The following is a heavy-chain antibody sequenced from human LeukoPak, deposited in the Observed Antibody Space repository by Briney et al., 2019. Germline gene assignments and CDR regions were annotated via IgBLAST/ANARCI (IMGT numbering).Heavy chain of an antibody. CDR3: ARYDSRGSGSTQLEY. Sequence: SETLSLTCAVSGYSISIAYYWGWIRQPPGKGLEWIGRFFRGGSTSYNPSPKRRLTMSMDTSQNQFSMRMTSVTAADTAVYYCARYDSRGSGSTQLEYWGQGILVTISS. CDR1: GYSISIAYY. J-gene: IGHJ4*02. D-gene: IGHD3-3*01. CDR2: FFRGGST. V-gene: IGHV4-38-2*01.